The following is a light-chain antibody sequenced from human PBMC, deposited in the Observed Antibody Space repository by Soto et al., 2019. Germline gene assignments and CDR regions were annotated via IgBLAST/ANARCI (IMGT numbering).Light chain of an antibody. CDR1: QDIRTE. V-gene: IGKV1-6*01. Sequence: ALQMTQSPSSLSASVGDSVTITCRASQDIRTELGWYQQKPGKAPKLLIYAASTLQSGVPSRFSGSGSGTDFTLTFSSLQPEDFATYYCLQDYNYPRTFGQGTKVDIK. CDR3: LQDYNYPRT. CDR2: AAS. J-gene: IGKJ1*01.